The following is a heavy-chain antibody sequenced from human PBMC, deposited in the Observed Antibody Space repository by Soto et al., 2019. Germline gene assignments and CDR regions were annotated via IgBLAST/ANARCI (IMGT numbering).Heavy chain of an antibody. CDR2: IYSGGST. V-gene: IGHV3-53*01. J-gene: IGHJ4*02. Sequence: GGSLRLSCPASGFTFSSNYMSWVRQAPGKGLEWVSVIYSGGSTYYADSVKGRFTISRDNSKNTLYLQMNSLRAEDTAVYYCARNYYDSGGGFDYWGQGTLVTVSS. CDR3: ARNYYDSGGGFDY. D-gene: IGHD3-22*01. CDR1: GFTFSSNY.